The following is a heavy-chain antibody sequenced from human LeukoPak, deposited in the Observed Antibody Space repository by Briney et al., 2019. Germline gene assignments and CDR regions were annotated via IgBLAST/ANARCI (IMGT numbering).Heavy chain of an antibody. CDR3: ARDFRFASDY. Sequence: GGSLRLSCAASGFTFSSYSVNWVRQAPGKGLEWLSYISPGRDTIYYADSVKGRFTISRDNAKNSLFLQMNSLRDEDTAVYYCARDFRFASDYWGQGTLVTVSS. CDR1: GFTFSSYS. V-gene: IGHV3-48*02. CDR2: ISPGRDTI. D-gene: IGHD3-16*01. J-gene: IGHJ4*02.